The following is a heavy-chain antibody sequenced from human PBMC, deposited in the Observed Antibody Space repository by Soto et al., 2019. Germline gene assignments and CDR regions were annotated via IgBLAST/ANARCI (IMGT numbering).Heavy chain of an antibody. CDR2: IDSNGGT. CDR1: DDSSSNYK. D-gene: IGHD3-10*01. Sequence: QVQLQESGPGLVKPSETLSLTCTVSDDSSSNYKWSWIRQPPGRRLEWIGYIDSNGGTSYNPSLQSRLTISIDTSTKEFFLKLSSVTAADTAVYYCVRQGFGRLHGVVDVWGQGTTVTVSS. J-gene: IGHJ6*02. V-gene: IGHV4-59*08. CDR3: VRQGFGRLHGVVDV.